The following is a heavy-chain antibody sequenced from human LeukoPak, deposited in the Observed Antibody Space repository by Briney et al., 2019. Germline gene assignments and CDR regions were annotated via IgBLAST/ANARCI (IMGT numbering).Heavy chain of an antibody. Sequence: ASVKVSCKASGYTFTSYYMHWVRRAPGQGLEWMGIINPSGGSTSYAQKFQGRVTMTRDMSTSTVYMELSSLRSEDTAVYYCARSASDCTNGVCSDYYYYYMDVWGKGTTVTVSS. CDR2: INPSGGST. CDR3: ARSASDCTNGVCSDYYYYYMDV. CDR1: GYTFTSYY. V-gene: IGHV1-46*01. D-gene: IGHD2-8*01. J-gene: IGHJ6*03.